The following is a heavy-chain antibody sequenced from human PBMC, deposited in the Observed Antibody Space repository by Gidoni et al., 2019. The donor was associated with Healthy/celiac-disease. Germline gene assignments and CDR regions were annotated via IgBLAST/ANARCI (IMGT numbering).Heavy chain of an antibody. D-gene: IGHD2-2*01. Sequence: VQLQESGPGLVKPSQTLSLTCTVSGGSISSGGYYWSWIRQHPGKGLEWIGYIYYSGSTYYNPSLKSRVTISVDTSKNQFSLKLSSVTAADTAVYYCARDVVVVPAATRGVDYYYYGMDVWGQGTTVTVSS. V-gene: IGHV4-31*03. J-gene: IGHJ6*02. CDR2: IYYSGST. CDR3: ARDVVVVPAATRGVDYYYYGMDV. CDR1: GGSISSGGYY.